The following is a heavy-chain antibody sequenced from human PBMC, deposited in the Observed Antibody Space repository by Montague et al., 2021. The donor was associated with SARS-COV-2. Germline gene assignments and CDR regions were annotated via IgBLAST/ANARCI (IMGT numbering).Heavy chain of an antibody. CDR3: ARFPTSYYYDSKAAPATPGAFDT. CDR1: GGSISSSSYY. Sequence: SETLSLTCTVSGGSISSSSYYWGWIRQPPGKGLKWIGSIYYSGSTYYNPSLKSRVTISVDTSKNQFSLKLSSVTAADTAVYYCARFPTSYYYDSKAAPATPGAFDTWGQGTMVTVSS. J-gene: IGHJ3*02. CDR2: IYYSGST. V-gene: IGHV4-39*01. D-gene: IGHD3-22*01.